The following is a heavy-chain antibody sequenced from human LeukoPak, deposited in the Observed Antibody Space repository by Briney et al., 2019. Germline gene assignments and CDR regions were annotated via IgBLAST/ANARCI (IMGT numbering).Heavy chain of an antibody. V-gene: IGHV3-7*01. J-gene: IGHJ4*02. CDR2: INQDGSKE. CDR1: GFTFSNYW. CDR3: VRDGGVSGYDLLDY. D-gene: IGHD5-12*01. Sequence: GGSLRLSCTASGFTFSNYWMTWVRQAPGKGLEWVAQINQDGSKEYYIDSVKARFSISRDNARNSLSLQMNSLRAEDTAVYYCVRDGGVSGYDLLDYWGQGTLVTVSS.